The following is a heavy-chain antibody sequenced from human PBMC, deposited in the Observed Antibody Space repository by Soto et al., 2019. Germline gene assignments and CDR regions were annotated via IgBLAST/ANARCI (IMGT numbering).Heavy chain of an antibody. CDR1: GGSITSEDYY. CDR2: VYSSGST. V-gene: IGHV4-31*03. CDR3: ARGIAWSYPRGLYYFDY. Sequence: QVQLHESGPGLVEPSQALSLSCTVSGGSITSEDYYWSWVRQFPGKGLEWIGNVYSSGSTSYNPSLKSRISMSVDTSKSEFSLHLRSLTAADTAIYYCARGIAWSYPRGLYYFDYWGQGTQVTVSS. J-gene: IGHJ4*02. D-gene: IGHD1-26*01.